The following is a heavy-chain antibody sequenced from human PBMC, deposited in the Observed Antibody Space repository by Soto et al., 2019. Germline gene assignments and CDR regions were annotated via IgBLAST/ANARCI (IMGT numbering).Heavy chain of an antibody. V-gene: IGHV3-48*03. CDR2: INTAGSTK. CDR1: GFTFINFE. D-gene: IGHD3-9*01. Sequence: GGSLRLSCAASGFTFINFEMHFFRQAPWKGLEWVSYINTAGSTKYYAESVKGRFTISRDNARNSLFLQMNSLRAEDTAVYYCARAECSSPDCLTAYYSYGLDVWGQGSTVTVSS. J-gene: IGHJ6*02. CDR3: ARAECSSPDCLTAYYSYGLDV.